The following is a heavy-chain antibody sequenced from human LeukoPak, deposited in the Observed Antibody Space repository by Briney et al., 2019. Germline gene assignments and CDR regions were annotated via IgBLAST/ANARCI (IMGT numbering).Heavy chain of an antibody. Sequence: SETLSLTCAVYGGSFSGYYWSWIRQPPGKGLEWIGEINHSGSTNYNPSLKSRVTISVDTSKNQFSLKLSSVTAADTAVYYCARVGDTAMVQNFDYWGQGTLVTVSS. CDR3: ARVGDTAMVQNFDY. D-gene: IGHD5-18*01. CDR2: INHSGST. V-gene: IGHV4-34*01. J-gene: IGHJ4*02. CDR1: GGSFSGYY.